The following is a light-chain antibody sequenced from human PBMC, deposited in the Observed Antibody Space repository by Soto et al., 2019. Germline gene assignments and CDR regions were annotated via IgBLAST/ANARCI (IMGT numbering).Light chain of an antibody. Sequence: DIVMTQSPLSLPVTPGEPASISCRSSQSLLHSNGYNYLDWYLQKPGQSPQLLIYLGSNRASGVPDRFSGSGSGTDFTLKVSRVEAEDVGVYYCMQAIQTPPFTFGHGTKVDIK. V-gene: IGKV2-28*01. CDR3: MQAIQTPPFT. CDR1: QSLLHSNGYNY. CDR2: LGS. J-gene: IGKJ3*01.